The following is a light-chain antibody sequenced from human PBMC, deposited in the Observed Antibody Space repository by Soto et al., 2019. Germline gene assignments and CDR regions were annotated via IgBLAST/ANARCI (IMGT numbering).Light chain of an antibody. V-gene: IGLV2-14*01. Sequence: QSALTQPASVSGSPGQSVTISCTGTSSDIGLYNYVSWYQQHPAKAPKLMVYDVTHRPSGVSNRFSGSKSGNTASLTISGLLVEDEADYCCTSYTSRNALIFGSGTKVTVL. J-gene: IGLJ6*01. CDR3: TSYTSRNALI. CDR1: SSDIGLYNY. CDR2: DVT.